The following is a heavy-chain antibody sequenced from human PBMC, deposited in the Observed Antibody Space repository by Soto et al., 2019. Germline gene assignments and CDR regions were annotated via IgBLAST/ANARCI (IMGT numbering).Heavy chain of an antibody. CDR3: ARVGTTSSWDY. CDR1: GGSFSGYS. J-gene: IGHJ4*02. CDR2: INHSGST. V-gene: IGHV4-34*01. D-gene: IGHD1-7*01. Sequence: SETLSLTCTVYGGSFSGYSWSWIRQPPGKGLEWIGEINHSGSTNYSPSLRSRVTMSGDTSNNRFSLRLTSVTAADTAVYFCARVGTTSSWDYWGQGTLVTVSS.